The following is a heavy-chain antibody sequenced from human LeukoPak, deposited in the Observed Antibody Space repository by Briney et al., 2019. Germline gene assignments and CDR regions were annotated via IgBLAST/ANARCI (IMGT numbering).Heavy chain of an antibody. Sequence: KPSETLSLTCAVSGYSISSGYYWGWIRQPPGKGLEWIGSIYHSGSTYYNPSLKSRVTISVDTSKNQFSLKLSSVTAADTAVYYCARAVVVDLIDPWGQGTLVTVSS. CDR1: GYSISSGYY. J-gene: IGHJ5*02. V-gene: IGHV4-38-2*01. D-gene: IGHD2-15*01. CDR2: IYHSGST. CDR3: ARAVVVDLIDP.